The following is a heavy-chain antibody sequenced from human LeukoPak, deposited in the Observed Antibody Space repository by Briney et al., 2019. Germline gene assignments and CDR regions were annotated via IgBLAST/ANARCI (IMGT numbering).Heavy chain of an antibody. CDR3: ARHSLEEGYYFDY. J-gene: IGHJ4*02. D-gene: IGHD1-1*01. CDR2: IYYSGST. CDR1: GGSISSSSYY. Sequence: SETLSLTCTVSGGSISSSSYYWGWIRQPPGKGLEWIGSIYYSGSTYYNPSLKSRVTISVDTSKNQFSLKLSSVTAADTAVYYCARHSLEEGYYFDYWGQGTLVTVSS. V-gene: IGHV4-39*01.